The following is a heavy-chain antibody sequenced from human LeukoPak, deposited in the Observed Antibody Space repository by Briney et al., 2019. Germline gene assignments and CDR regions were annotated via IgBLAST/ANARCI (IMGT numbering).Heavy chain of an antibody. CDR1: GYTFTSYY. CDR2: INPNSGGT. Sequence: ASVKVSCKASGYTFTSYYMHWVRQAPGQGLEWMGWINPNSGGTNYAQKFQGRVTMTRDTSISTAYMELSRLRSDDTAVYYCAREDSSSWYTYFVYWGQGTLVTVSS. J-gene: IGHJ4*02. CDR3: AREDSSSWYTYFVY. V-gene: IGHV1-2*02. D-gene: IGHD6-13*01.